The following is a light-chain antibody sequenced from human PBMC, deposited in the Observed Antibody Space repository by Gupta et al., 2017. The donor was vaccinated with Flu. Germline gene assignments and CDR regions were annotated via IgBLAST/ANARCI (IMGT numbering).Light chain of an antibody. CDR1: QSLLHSNGYNY. CDR2: LGS. V-gene: IGKV2-28*01. CDR3: RQSLHIPAS. Sequence: DVVMTQSPLSLPVTPGEPASISCRSSQSLLHSNGYNYLDWYLQKPGQSPQLLIYLGSNRASGVADRFSGSAAGTDFTLKISRVEAEDVGVYYCRQSLHIPASFGGGTKVESK. J-gene: IGKJ4*01.